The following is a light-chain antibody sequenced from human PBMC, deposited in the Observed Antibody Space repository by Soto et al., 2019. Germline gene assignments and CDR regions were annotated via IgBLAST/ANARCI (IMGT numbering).Light chain of an antibody. CDR2: DAS. J-gene: IGKJ1*01. CDR1: QSVSTY. Sequence: EIVLTQSPATLSLSPGERATLSCRASQSVSTYLAWYQQKPGQAPRLLIYDASKRATGIPARFSGSGSGTEFTLTISNLQSEDFAVYHCQQYDKWPRTFGQGTKVDIK. V-gene: IGKV3-11*01. CDR3: QQYDKWPRT.